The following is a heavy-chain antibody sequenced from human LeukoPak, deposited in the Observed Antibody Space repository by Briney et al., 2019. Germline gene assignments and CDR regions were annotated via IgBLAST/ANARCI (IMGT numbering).Heavy chain of an antibody. CDR3: ARVRRLRAYFDY. V-gene: IGHV4-34*01. Sequence: SETLSLTCAVYGGSFSGYYWSWIRQPPGKGLEWTGEINHSGSTNYNPSLKSRVTISVDTSKNQFSLKLSSVTAADTAVYYCARVRRLRAYFDYWGQGTLVTVSS. CDR2: INHSGST. J-gene: IGHJ4*02. CDR1: GGSFSGYY. D-gene: IGHD5-12*01.